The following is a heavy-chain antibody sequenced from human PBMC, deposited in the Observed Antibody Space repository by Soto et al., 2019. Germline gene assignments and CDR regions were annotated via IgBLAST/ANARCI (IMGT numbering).Heavy chain of an antibody. CDR3: ARDWSYALSY. CDR2: INSDGTDT. Sequence: PGGSLRLSWSASGFTLSSSWMHWVRQAPGKGLVWVSHINSDGTDTNYADSVKGRFTISRDNAKNTVYLQMNSLRAEDTAVYYCARDWSYALSYWGRGSLAIVSS. J-gene: IGHJ4*02. D-gene: IGHD3-16*01. CDR1: GFTLSSSW. V-gene: IGHV3-74*01.